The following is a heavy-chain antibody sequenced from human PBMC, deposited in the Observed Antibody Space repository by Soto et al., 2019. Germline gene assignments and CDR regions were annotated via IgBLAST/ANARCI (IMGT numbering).Heavy chain of an antibody. CDR1: GYTFTRYA. V-gene: IGHV1-3*01. D-gene: IGHD2-8*01. Sequence: ASVKVSCKASGYTFTRYAMHWVRQAPGQRLEWMGWVNPGNGNTKYSQKFQGRVTITRDTSANTAYMELSSLRSEDTAVYYCASEGYCTNAVCSAFDCWGQGTLVTVSS. J-gene: IGHJ4*02. CDR2: VNPGNGNT. CDR3: ASEGYCTNAVCSAFDC.